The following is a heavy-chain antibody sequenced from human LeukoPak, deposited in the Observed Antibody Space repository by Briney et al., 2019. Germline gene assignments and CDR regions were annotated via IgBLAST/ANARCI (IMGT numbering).Heavy chain of an antibody. CDR1: GYSFTSYW. J-gene: IGHJ4*02. V-gene: IGHV5-10-1*01. CDR3: ARQGPTYYDILTGSKS. Sequence: GESLRISCKGSGYSFTSYWISWVRQMPGKGPEWMGRIDPSDSYTNHSPSFQGHVTISADKSISTAYLQWSSLKASDTAMYYCARQGPTYYDILTGSKSWGQGTLVTVSS. CDR2: IDPSDSYT. D-gene: IGHD3-9*01.